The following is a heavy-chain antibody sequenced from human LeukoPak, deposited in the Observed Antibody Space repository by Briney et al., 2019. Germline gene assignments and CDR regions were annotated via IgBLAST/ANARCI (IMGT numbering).Heavy chain of an antibody. CDR2: ISWNSGSI. Sequence: GRSLRLSCAASGFTFDDYAMHWVRQAPGKGLEWVSGISWNSGSIGYADSVKGRFTISRDNARNSLYLQMKSLRAEDTAVYYCARTPSIVGYTSRELGHWYFDLWGRGTPVTVSS. J-gene: IGHJ2*01. D-gene: IGHD6-13*01. CDR3: ARTPSIVGYTSRELGHWYFDL. CDR1: GFTFDDYA. V-gene: IGHV3-9*01.